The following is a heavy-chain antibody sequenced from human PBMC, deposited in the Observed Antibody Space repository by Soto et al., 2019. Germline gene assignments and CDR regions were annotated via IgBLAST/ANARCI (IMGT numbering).Heavy chain of an antibody. CDR1: GDSISSNTYY. CDR2: IYYSGST. CDR3: ARRDNWSDRHFDY. V-gene: IGHV4-39*01. J-gene: IGHJ4*02. Sequence: SETLSLTCTVSGDSISSNTYYWGWIRQPPGKGLEWIGTIYYSGSTYYNPSLKSRVAISVDTSKNQFSLKLSSVTAADTAVYYCARRDNWSDRHFDYWGRGTLGTVSS. D-gene: IGHD1-1*01.